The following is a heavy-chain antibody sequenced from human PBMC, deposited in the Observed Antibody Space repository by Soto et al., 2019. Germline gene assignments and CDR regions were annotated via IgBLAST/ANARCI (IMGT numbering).Heavy chain of an antibody. J-gene: IGHJ5*02. D-gene: IGHD3-10*01. V-gene: IGHV4-39*01. CDR1: DDSISSSDYY. Sequence: PSETLSLTCTVSDDSISSSDYYWGWISQPPGKGLEWIGSIYYSGSTYYNPSLRGRVTISVDMPKNQFSLKLNSVTAADTAVYYCARQRFYGSGSPPAWLDPWGQGTLVTVSS. CDR3: ARQRFYGSGSPPAWLDP. CDR2: IYYSGST.